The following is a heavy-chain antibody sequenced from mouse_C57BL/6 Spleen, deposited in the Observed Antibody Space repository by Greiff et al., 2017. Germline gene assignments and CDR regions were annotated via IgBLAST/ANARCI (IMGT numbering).Heavy chain of an antibody. CDR1: GYTFTSYW. CDR3: ARADGYHYFDY. CDR2: IYPSDSET. D-gene: IGHD2-2*01. Sequence: QVQLQQPGAELVRPGSSVKLSCKASGYTFTSYWMDWVKQRPGQGLEWIGNIYPSDSETHYNQKFKDKATLTVDKSSSTTYMQLSSLTSEDSAVYYCARADGYHYFDYWGQGTTLTVSS. J-gene: IGHJ2*01. V-gene: IGHV1-61*01.